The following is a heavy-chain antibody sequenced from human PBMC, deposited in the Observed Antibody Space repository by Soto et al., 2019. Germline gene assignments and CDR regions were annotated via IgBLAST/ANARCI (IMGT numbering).Heavy chain of an antibody. CDR1: GFTFSSYA. CDR3: ARDQMRYDFWSPCPLNV. J-gene: IGHJ6*02. Sequence: LRLSCAASGFTFSSYAIHWARQAPGKGLEWVAVIAYDGGNKYYADSVKGRFTISRDNSKDTLYLQINSLRAEDTAVYYCARDQMRYDFWSPCPLNVWGQGTTVTVSS. CDR2: IAYDGGNK. D-gene: IGHD3-3*01. V-gene: IGHV3-30*04.